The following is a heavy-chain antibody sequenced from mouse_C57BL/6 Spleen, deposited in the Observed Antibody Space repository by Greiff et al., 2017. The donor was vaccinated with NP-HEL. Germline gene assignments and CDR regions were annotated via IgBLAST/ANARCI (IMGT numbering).Heavy chain of an antibody. J-gene: IGHJ1*03. CDR1: GFTFRSYA. CDR3: TRGGLRRDWYFDV. D-gene: IGHD2-4*01. Sequence: EVKVVESGEGLVKPGGSLKLSCAASGFTFRSYAMSWVRQTPEKRLEWVAYISSGGDYIYYADTVTGRFTISRDNARNTLYLQMSSLKSEDTAMYYCTRGGLRRDWYFDVWGTGTTVTVSS. V-gene: IGHV5-9-1*02. CDR2: ISSGGDYI.